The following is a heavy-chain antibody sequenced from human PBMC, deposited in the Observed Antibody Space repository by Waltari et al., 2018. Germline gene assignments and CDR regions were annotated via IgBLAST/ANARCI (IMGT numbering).Heavy chain of an antibody. V-gene: IGHV5-51*01. J-gene: IGHJ6*02. CDR2: IYPGDSDT. Sequence: EVQLVQSGAEVKKPGESLKISWKGSGYSFTSYWIGWVRQMPGKGLAWMGIIYPGDSDTRYSPSFQGQVTISADKSISTAMYYCARQRGGAARDGGMDVWGQGTTVTVSS. D-gene: IGHD6-6*01. CDR3: DV. CDR1: GYSFTSYW.